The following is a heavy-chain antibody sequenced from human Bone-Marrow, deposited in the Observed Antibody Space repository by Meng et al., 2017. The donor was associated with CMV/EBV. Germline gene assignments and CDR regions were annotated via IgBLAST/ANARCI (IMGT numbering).Heavy chain of an antibody. J-gene: IGHJ5*02. CDR3: ARHHLPSYDFWSGYYRGLGFDP. CDR2: IYPGDSDT. CDR1: GYSFTSYW. V-gene: IGHV5-51*01. D-gene: IGHD3-3*01. Sequence: GGSLSLSCTGSGYSFTSYWIGWVRQMPGKGLEWMGIIYPGDSDTSYRPSFQGQVTISAGKSISTAYLQCSSLKASDTAMYSCARHHLPSYDFWSGYYRGLGFDPWGQGTLVTVSS.